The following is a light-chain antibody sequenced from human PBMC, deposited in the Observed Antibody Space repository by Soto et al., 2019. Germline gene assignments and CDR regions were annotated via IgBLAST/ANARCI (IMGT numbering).Light chain of an antibody. CDR3: QQRSTWPST. CDR2: DAS. J-gene: IGKJ4*01. Sequence: EIVLTQSPVTLSLSPGERATLSCRASQSVSSYLAWYQQKPGQAPRLLIYDASNRATGIPPKFSGSGSGTDFTLTISSLEPEDLAVYYCQQRSTWPSTFGGGTEVEIK. V-gene: IGKV3-11*01. CDR1: QSVSSY.